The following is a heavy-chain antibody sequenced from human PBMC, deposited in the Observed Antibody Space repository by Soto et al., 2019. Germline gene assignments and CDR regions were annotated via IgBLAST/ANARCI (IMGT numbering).Heavy chain of an antibody. V-gene: IGHV4-39*01. Sequence: SETLSLTCSVSGGSISSSSYYWGWIRQPPGKGLEWIGSIYDSGSTSYNPALKSRVTISVDTSKNQFSLKLSSVTAADTAVYYCARTKFAYSYGSFDYWGQGTLVTVSS. CDR2: IYDSGST. D-gene: IGHD5-18*01. J-gene: IGHJ4*02. CDR1: GGSISSSSYY. CDR3: ARTKFAYSYGSFDY.